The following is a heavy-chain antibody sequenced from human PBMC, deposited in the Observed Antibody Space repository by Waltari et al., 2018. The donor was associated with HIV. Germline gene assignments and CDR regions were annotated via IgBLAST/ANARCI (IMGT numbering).Heavy chain of an antibody. CDR3: TTLVLLGVGMDV. CDR1: GFTFSTHG. CDR2: IKSKTDGGTT. V-gene: IGHV3-15*01. J-gene: IGHJ6*02. D-gene: IGHD3-10*01. Sequence: EVQLVESGGGLVKPGGSLRLSCAASGFTFSTHGRSWVRQAPGKGLEWVGRIKSKTDGGTTDYAAPVKGRFTISRDDSKNTLYLQMNSLKTEDTAVYYCTTLVLLGVGMDVWGQGTTVTVSS.